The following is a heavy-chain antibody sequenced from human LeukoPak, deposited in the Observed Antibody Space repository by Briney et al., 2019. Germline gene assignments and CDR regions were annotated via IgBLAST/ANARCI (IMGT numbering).Heavy chain of an antibody. CDR1: GGSISSHY. D-gene: IGHD1-14*01. J-gene: IGHJ5*02. CDR3: ARVYRNWFDP. Sequence: SETLSLTCTVSGGSISSHYWSWIRQPPGKGLEWIGYIYYSGSTNYNPFLKSRVTISVDTSKNQFSLKLSSVTAADTAVYYCARVYRNWFDPWGRGTLVTVSS. CDR2: IYYSGST. V-gene: IGHV4-59*11.